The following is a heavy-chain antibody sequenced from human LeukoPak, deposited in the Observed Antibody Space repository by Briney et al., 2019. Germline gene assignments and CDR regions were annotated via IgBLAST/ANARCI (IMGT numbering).Heavy chain of an antibody. CDR3: ARVPAAGHYYYGMDV. D-gene: IGHD6-13*01. CDR1: GGSISSYY. V-gene: IGHV4-59*01. CDR2: IYYSGST. Sequence: SETLSLTCTVSGGSISSYYWSWIRQPPGKGLEWIGYIYYSGSTNYNPSLKSRVTISVDTSKNQFSLKLSSVTAADTAVYYCARVPAAGHYYYGMDVCGQGTTVTVSS. J-gene: IGHJ6*02.